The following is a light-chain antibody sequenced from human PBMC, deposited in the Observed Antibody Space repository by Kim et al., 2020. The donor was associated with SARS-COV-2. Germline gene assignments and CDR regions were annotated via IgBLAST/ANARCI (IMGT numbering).Light chain of an antibody. CDR2: QDS. CDR1: KLGDKY. V-gene: IGLV3-1*01. J-gene: IGLJ2*01. Sequence: SYELTQSPSVSVSPGQTASITCSGDKLGDKYACXYQQKPGQSPVVVIHQDSKRPSGIPERFSGSNSGNTATLTISGTQAMDEADYYCQAWDSSTVVFGGG. CDR3: QAWDSSTVV.